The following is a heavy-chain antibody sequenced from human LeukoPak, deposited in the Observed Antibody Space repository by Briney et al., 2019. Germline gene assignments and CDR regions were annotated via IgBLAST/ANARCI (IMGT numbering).Heavy chain of an antibody. D-gene: IGHD3-10*01. Sequence: GGSLRLSCAASGFTFSTFAMHWVRLSPGKGLEWVSSISSSSSCIYYADSVKGRFTISRDNAKNSLYLQMNSLRADDTAVYYCARSLLWFGANLIWFDSWGQGTLVTVSS. V-gene: IGHV3-21*01. CDR1: GFTFSTFA. J-gene: IGHJ5*01. CDR3: ARSLLWFGANLIWFDS. CDR2: ISSSSSCI.